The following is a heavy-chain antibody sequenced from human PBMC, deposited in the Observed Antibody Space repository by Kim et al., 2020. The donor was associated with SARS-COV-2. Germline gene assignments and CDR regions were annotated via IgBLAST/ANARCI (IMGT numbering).Heavy chain of an antibody. CDR1: GFTFSSYW. J-gene: IGHJ3*02. V-gene: IGHV3-74*01. CDR3: ARDMTTVFTGGDGAFDI. Sequence: GGSLRLSCAASGFTFSSYWMHWVRQAPGKGLVWVSRINSDGSSTSYADSVKGRFTISRDNAKNTLYLQMNSLRAEDTAVYYCARDMTTVFTGGDGAFDIWGQGTMVTVSS. D-gene: IGHD4-17*01. CDR2: INSDGSST.